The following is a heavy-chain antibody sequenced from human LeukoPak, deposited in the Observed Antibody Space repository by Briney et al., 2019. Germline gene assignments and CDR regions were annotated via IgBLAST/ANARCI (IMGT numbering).Heavy chain of an antibody. CDR2: INHSGST. J-gene: IGHJ4*02. D-gene: IGHD6-19*01. CDR1: GGSISGGYY. V-gene: IGHV4-34*01. Sequence: PSETLSLVCIVSGGSISGGYYWSWIRQPPGKGLEWIGEINHSGSTNYNPSLKSRVTISVDTSKNQFSLKLSSVTAADTAVYYCARGSSVAGIWWGQGTLVTVSS. CDR3: ARGSSVAGIW.